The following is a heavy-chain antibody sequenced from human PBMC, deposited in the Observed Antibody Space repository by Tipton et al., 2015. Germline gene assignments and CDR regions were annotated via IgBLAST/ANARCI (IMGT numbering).Heavy chain of an antibody. CDR3: AKDRLPSSCYYFYYGMDV. CDR1: GFTFSSYN. D-gene: IGHD2-2*01. J-gene: IGHJ6*02. CDR2: INDFGSNT. V-gene: IGHV3-23*01. Sequence: SLRLSCAASGFTFSSYNMNWVRQVPGKGLEWVSAINDFGSNTYYADSVKGRFTISRDNSKNTLYLQMNTLRAEDTAIYYCAKDRLPSSCYYFYYGMDVWGQWTTVTVSS.